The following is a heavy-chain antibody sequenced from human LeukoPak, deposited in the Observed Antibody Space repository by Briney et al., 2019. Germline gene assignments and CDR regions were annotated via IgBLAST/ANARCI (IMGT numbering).Heavy chain of an antibody. J-gene: IGHJ4*02. Sequence: SETLSLTCTVSGGSISSYSWSWIRQPPGEGLEWIGHIYYSGSTNYNPSLKSRVTISVDTSKNQFSLKLSSVTAADTAVYYCARGRGSVTVIGHFDYWGQGTLVTVSS. CDR3: ARGRGSVTVIGHFDY. CDR1: GGSISSYS. D-gene: IGHD2/OR15-2a*01. CDR2: IYYSGST. V-gene: IGHV4-59*01.